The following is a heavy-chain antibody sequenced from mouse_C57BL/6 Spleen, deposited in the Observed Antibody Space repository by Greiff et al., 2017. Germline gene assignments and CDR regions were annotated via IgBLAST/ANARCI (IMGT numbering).Heavy chain of an antibody. CDR3: APSSGWFAD. CDR2: IHPDSGST. J-gene: IGHJ3*01. V-gene: IGHV1-64*01. D-gene: IGHD3-2*02. CDR1: GYTFTSYW. Sequence: VQLQQPGAELVKPGASVKLSCKASGYTFTSYWMHWVKQRPGQGLEWIGMIHPDSGSTNYNEKFKSKATLTVDNSSSTAYMQRSSLTSEDSAVYYCAPSSGWFADWGKGTLVTVSA.